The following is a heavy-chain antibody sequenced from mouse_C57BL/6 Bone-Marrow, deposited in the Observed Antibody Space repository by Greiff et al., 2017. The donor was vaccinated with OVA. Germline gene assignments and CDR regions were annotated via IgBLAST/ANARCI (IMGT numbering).Heavy chain of an antibody. V-gene: IGHV3-6*01. CDR1: GYSITSGYY. CDR2: ISYDGSN. Sequence: DVKLQESGPGLVKPSQSLSLTCSVTGYSITSGYYWNWIRQFPGNNLEWMGYISYDGSNNYNPSLKNRISITRDTSKNQFFLKLNSVTTEDTATYYCAREGITTVVAGAMDYWGQGTSVTVSS. CDR3: AREGITTVVAGAMDY. D-gene: IGHD1-1*01. J-gene: IGHJ4*01.